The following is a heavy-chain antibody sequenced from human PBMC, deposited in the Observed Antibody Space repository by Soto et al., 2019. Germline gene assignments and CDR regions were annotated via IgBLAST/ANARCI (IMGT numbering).Heavy chain of an antibody. V-gene: IGHV3-23*01. CDR3: AKASITIFGVVKYSFDY. CDR2: ISVSGGST. J-gene: IGHJ4*02. D-gene: IGHD3-3*01. Sequence: VGSLRLSCAASGFTFSSYAMSWVRQAPGKGLEWVSAISVSGGSTYYADSVKGRFTISRDNSKNTLYLQMNSLRAEDTAVYYCAKASITIFGVVKYSFDYWGQGPLVTV. CDR1: GFTFSSYA.